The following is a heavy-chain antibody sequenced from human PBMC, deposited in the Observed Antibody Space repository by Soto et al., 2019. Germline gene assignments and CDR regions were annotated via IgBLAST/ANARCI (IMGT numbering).Heavy chain of an antibody. CDR3: TRWFAYSNFDSLDY. J-gene: IGHJ4*02. V-gene: IGHV3-74*01. CDR1: GFTFSSDW. Sequence: GSLRLSCAASGFTFSSDWMHWVRQGPGKGLVWVSRINSDGSSTTYADSVKGRFTISRDNAKDTLYLQMNSLRAEDTAVYYCTRWFAYSNFDSLDYWDPRTQVTVSS. CDR2: INSDGSST. D-gene: IGHD4-4*01.